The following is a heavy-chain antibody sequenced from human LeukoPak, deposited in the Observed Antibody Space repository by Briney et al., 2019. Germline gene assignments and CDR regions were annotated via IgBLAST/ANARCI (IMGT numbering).Heavy chain of an antibody. Sequence: PSETLSLTCSVSGVSMNSHYLNWIRQPPGKGLEWIGFISGSGSTNYNPYLMSRVTMSLETSKRQFSLKLRSVTAADTAVYYCVVSPNQDFYDYWGQGTLVTVSS. V-gene: IGHV4-4*09. CDR1: GVSMNSHY. CDR2: ISGSGST. CDR3: VVSPNQDFYDY. J-gene: IGHJ4*02.